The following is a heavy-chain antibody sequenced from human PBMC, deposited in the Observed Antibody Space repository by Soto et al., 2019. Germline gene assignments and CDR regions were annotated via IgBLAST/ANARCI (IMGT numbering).Heavy chain of an antibody. D-gene: IGHD6-19*01. V-gene: IGHV1-18*01. CDR2: ISAYNGNT. CDR1: GYTFTSYG. J-gene: IGHJ6*02. Sequence: QVQLVQSGAEVKKPGASVKVSCKASGYTFTSYGISWVRQAPGQGLEWMGWISAYNGNTNYAQKLQGRVTMTTDTSTSTGYMELSSLRSDDTAVYYCAIARYSSGDYYYYGMDVWGQGTTVTVSS. CDR3: AIARYSSGDYYYYGMDV.